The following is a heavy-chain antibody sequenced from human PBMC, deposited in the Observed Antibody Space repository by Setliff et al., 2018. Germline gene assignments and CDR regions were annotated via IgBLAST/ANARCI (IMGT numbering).Heavy chain of an antibody. CDR2: IYNSGST. CDR1: ADSISSSYDY. D-gene: IGHD3-3*01. J-gene: IGHJ5*02. V-gene: IGHV4-39*01. CDR3: ARAGPTVTFFRVLVISWWDP. Sequence: KTSETLSLTCNVSADSISSSYDYWAWIRQPPGKGLEWMGSIYNSGSTYYNPSLKSRVSISVDTSKNQFSLKLSSVTAADTATYYCARAGPTVTFFRVLVISWWDPWGQGSLVTVSS.